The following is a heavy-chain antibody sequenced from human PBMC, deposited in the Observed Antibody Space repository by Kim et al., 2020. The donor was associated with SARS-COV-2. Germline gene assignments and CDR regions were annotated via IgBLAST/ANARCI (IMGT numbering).Heavy chain of an antibody. CDR3: ARGPSDFFSGDDHYWYF. Sequence: GGSLRLSCEVSGFTFSDYNMNWVRQAPGKGLEWVASISHSRSYIYYADSVKGRFTISRDNAKTSLHLQMNSLRVEDTAVYYCARGPSDFFSGDDHYWYF. D-gene: IGHD5-12*01. CDR1: GFTFSDYN. CDR2: ISHSRSYI. V-gene: IGHV3-21*01. J-gene: IGHJ2*01.